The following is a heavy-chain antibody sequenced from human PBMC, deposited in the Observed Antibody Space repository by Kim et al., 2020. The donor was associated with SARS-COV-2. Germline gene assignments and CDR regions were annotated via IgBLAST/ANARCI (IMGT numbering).Heavy chain of an antibody. Sequence: GGSLRLSCAASGFTFNNYAMHWVRQAPGKGLEWVSGISSNSGSIGYAYSMEGLFTISRDNAKNSLYLLMNSLRAEDTALYYCAKGYSSSYYDAVDIWGQGTMVTVSS. CDR3: AKGYSSSYYDAVDI. J-gene: IGHJ3*02. CDR1: GFTFNNYA. V-gene: IGHV3-9*01. CDR2: ISSNSGSI. D-gene: IGHD6-13*01.